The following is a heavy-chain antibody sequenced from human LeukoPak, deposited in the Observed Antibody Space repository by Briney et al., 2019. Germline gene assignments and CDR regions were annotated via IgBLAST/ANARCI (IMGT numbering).Heavy chain of an antibody. CDR3: ARDSGTWFYLQD. V-gene: IGHV3-30*02. J-gene: IGHJ1*01. Sequence: GGSLRLSCAASGFSFGSYGMHWVRQAPGKGLEWVAFYADSVRGRFAISRDNPKNTLYLQMNSLRGEDTAVYFCARDSGTWFYLQDWGQGTLVTVSS. CDR1: GFSFGSYG. D-gene: IGHD2/OR15-2a*01.